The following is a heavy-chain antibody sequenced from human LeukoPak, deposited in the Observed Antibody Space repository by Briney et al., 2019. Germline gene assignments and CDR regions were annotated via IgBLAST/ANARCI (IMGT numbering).Heavy chain of an antibody. J-gene: IGHJ3*02. CDR1: GFTFNTNA. CDR2: ISGSGGST. Sequence: GGSLRLSCAASGFTFNTNAMSWVRQAPGKGLEWVSAISGSGGSTYYADSVKGRFTISRDNSKNTLYLQMNSLRAEDTAVYYCAKGWIQLWYGAFDIWGQGTMVTVSS. V-gene: IGHV3-23*01. CDR3: AKGWIQLWYGAFDI. D-gene: IGHD5-18*01.